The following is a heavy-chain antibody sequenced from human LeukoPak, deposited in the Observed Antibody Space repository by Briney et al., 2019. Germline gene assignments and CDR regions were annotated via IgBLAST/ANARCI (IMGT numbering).Heavy chain of an antibody. CDR2: ISGSGGST. Sequence: GGSLRLSCAASGFTFSGYAMSWVRQAPGKGLEWVSAISGSGGSTYYADSVKGRFTISRDNSKNTLYLQMNSLRAGDTAVYYCAKTQIGGAVNDAFDIWGQGTMVTVSS. D-gene: IGHD3-10*01. V-gene: IGHV3-23*01. J-gene: IGHJ3*02. CDR1: GFTFSGYA. CDR3: AKTQIGGAVNDAFDI.